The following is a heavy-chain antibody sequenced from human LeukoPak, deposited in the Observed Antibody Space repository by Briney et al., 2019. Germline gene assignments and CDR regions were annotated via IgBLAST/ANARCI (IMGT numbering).Heavy chain of an antibody. CDR3: ARRVGPYPGGMAMSD. Sequence: SVKVSCKASGGTFSSYAISWVRQAPGQGLEWMGRIIPILGIANYAQKFQGRVTITADKSTSTAYMELSSLRSEDTAVYYCARRVGPYPGGMAMSDWGQGALVTVSS. V-gene: IGHV1-69*04. J-gene: IGHJ4*02. CDR1: GGTFSSYA. CDR2: IIPILGIA. D-gene: IGHD1-26*01.